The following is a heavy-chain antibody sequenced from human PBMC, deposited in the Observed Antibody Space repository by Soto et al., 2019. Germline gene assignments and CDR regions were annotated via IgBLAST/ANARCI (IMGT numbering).Heavy chain of an antibody. CDR3: ARRLTYYYDSSGYLDY. CDR2: IKQDGSEK. D-gene: IGHD3-22*01. V-gene: IGHV3-7*03. J-gene: IGHJ4*02. CDR1: GFTFSSYW. Sequence: GGSLRLSCAASGFTFSSYWISWVRQAPGKGLEWVANIKQDGSEKYYVDSVKGRFTISRDNAKNSLYLQMNSLRAEDTAVYYCARRLTYYYDSSGYLDYWGQGTLVTVSS.